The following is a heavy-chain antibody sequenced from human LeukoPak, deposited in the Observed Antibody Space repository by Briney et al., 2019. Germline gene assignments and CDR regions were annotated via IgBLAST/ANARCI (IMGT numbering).Heavy chain of an antibody. CDR1: GFTFSSYA. Sequence: PGGSLRLSCAASGFTFSSYAMNWVRQAPGKGLEWVSTISNSGGTTYYADSVKGRFTISRDNSKNTLYLQMDSLRAEDTAVYHCAKAPYSTSWYYFDYWGQGTLVTVSS. CDR2: ISNSGGTT. D-gene: IGHD6-13*01. V-gene: IGHV3-23*01. J-gene: IGHJ4*02. CDR3: AKAPYSTSWYYFDY.